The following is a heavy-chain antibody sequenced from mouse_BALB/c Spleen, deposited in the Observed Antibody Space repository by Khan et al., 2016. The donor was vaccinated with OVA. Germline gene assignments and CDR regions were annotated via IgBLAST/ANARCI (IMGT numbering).Heavy chain of an antibody. D-gene: IGHD3-3*01. Sequence: QMQLEESGPGLVAPSQSLSLTCPFSGFSLSRYSVHWVRQPPGKGLEWLGIIWIGGSADYNSPLKSRLSISKDNSKSQVFLKMNSLQTDDTAMYYCARNRDGGSYWYFDVWGAGTTVTVSS. J-gene: IGHJ1*01. CDR3: ARNRDGGSYWYFDV. CDR1: GFSLSRYS. CDR2: IWIGGSA. V-gene: IGHV2-6-4*01.